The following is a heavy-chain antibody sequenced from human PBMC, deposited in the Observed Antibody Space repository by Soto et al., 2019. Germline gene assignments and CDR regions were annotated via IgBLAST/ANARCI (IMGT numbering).Heavy chain of an antibody. CDR2: IYYSGSS. J-gene: IGHJ4*02. V-gene: IGHV4-59*08. Sequence: PSETLSLPCTVSGDSIGKSYWSWIRQSPGKGLEWIGYIYYSGSSNYNPSLKSRVSISVDTSKNQFSLKLRSVTAADTAVYYCARHSSSWPIFDYWGQGTLVTVYS. CDR3: ARHSSSWPIFDY. D-gene: IGHD6-13*01. CDR1: GDSIGKSY.